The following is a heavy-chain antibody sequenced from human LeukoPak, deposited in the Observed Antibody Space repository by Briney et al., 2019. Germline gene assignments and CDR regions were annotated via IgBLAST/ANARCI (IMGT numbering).Heavy chain of an antibody. D-gene: IGHD6-19*01. V-gene: IGHV3-53*01. CDR1: GFTFSSTW. J-gene: IGHJ4*02. Sequence: GGSLRLSCAASGFTFSSTWMSWVRQAPGKGLEWVSVIYSGGSTLDADSGKGRFTISRDNAKNTLYFQMSSLRAEGTAVYYCARVVAGTHFDHWGQGTLVTVSS. CDR2: IYSGGST. CDR3: ARVVAGTHFDH.